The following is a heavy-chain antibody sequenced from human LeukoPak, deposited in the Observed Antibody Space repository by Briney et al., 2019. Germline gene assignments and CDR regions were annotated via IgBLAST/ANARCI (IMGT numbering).Heavy chain of an antibody. CDR2: INHSGST. CDR3: ARRRIGYGEIRTNRFDP. J-gene: IGHJ5*02. D-gene: IGHD3-10*01. V-gene: IGHV4-39*07. CDR1: GGSISSSSYY. Sequence: PSETLSLTCTVSGGSISSSSYYWGWIRQPPGKGLEWIGEINHSGSTNYNPSLKSRVTISVDTSKNQFSLKLSSVTAADTAVYYCARRRIGYGEIRTNRFDPWGQGTLVTVSS.